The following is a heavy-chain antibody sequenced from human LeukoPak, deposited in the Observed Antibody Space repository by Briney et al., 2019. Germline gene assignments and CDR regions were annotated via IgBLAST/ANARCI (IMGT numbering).Heavy chain of an antibody. J-gene: IGHJ6*03. V-gene: IGHV1-69*05. CDR2: IIPIFGTA. CDR3: ARSTVTISGYYYYYMDV. Sequence: GASVKVSCKASGGTFSSSAISWVRQAPGQGLEWMGGIIPIFGTANYAQKFQGRVTITTDESTSTAYMELSSLRSEDTAVYYCARSTVTISGYYYYYMDVWGKGTTVTVSS. CDR1: GGTFSSSA. D-gene: IGHD4-11*01.